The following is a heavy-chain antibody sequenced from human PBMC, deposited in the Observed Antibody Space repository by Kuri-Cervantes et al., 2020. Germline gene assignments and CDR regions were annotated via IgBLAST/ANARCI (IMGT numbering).Heavy chain of an antibody. V-gene: IGHV3-11*01. CDR1: GFTFSDYY. Sequence: GESLKISCAASGFTFSDYYMSWIRQAPGKGLEWVSYISSSGSTIYYADSVKGRFTISRDNAKNSLYLQMNSLRAEDTAVYYCARVGVVPAAITFDYMDVWGKGTTVTVSS. J-gene: IGHJ6*03. CDR3: ARVGVVPAAITFDYMDV. D-gene: IGHD2-2*01. CDR2: ISSSGSTI.